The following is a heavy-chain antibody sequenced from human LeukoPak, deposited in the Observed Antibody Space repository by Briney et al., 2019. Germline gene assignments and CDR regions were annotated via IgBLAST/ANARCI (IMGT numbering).Heavy chain of an antibody. CDR2: ISRTNSTI. D-gene: IGHD3-3*01. V-gene: IGHV3-48*01. CDR1: GFTFGSYS. J-gene: IGHJ4*02. CDR3: ARGWRFLGVDY. Sequence: GGSLRLSCAASGFTFGSYSMNWVRQAPGKGLEWVSYISRTNSTIYYADSVKGRFTISRDNAKNSLYLQMDSLRAEDTAVYYCARGWRFLGVDYWGQGTLVTVSS.